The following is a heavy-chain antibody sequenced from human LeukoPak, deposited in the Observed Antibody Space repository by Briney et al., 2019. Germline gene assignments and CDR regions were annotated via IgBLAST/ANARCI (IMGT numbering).Heavy chain of an antibody. CDR1: GFTFSSDE. CDR2: ISSSGSTI. CDR3: ARDPGSYYLDY. D-gene: IGHD3-10*01. V-gene: IGHV3-48*03. J-gene: IGHJ4*02. Sequence: PGGSLRLSCAASGFTFSSDEMNWVRQAPGKGLEWVSYISSSGSTIYYADSVKGRFTISRDNAKNSLYLQMNSLRAEDTAVYYCARDPGSYYLDYWGQGTLVTVSS.